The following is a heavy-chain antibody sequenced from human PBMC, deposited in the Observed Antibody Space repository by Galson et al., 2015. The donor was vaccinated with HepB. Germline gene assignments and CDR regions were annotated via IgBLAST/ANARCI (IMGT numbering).Heavy chain of an antibody. Sequence: QSGAEVKKLGESLRLYCTGSGYSFTSYWISWVRQMPGKGLGWMGRIDPSDSYTNYSPSFQDHVTISADKSISTAYLQWSSLKASHTAMYYCARPLAAAAPFDYWGQGTLVTVSS. CDR1: GYSFTSYW. CDR2: IDPSDSYT. J-gene: IGHJ4*02. D-gene: IGHD6-13*01. CDR3: ARPLAAAAPFDY. V-gene: IGHV5-10-1*01.